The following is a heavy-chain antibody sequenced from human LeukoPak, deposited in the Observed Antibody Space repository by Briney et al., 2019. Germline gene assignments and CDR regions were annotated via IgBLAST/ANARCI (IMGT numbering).Heavy chain of an antibody. CDR2: INWNGGST. CDR3: ARVHYYYDSSGYYYRGFDY. D-gene: IGHD3-22*01. CDR1: GFTFDDYG. V-gene: IGHV3-20*04. Sequence: GGSLRLSCAASGFTFDDYGMSWVRQAPGKGLEWVSGINWNGGSTGYADSVKGRFTTSRDNAKNSLYLQMNSLRAEDTALYYCARVHYYYDSSGYYYRGFDYWGQGPWSPSPQ. J-gene: IGHJ4*02.